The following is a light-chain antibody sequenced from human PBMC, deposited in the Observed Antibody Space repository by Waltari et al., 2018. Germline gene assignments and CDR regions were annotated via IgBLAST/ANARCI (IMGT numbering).Light chain of an antibody. V-gene: IGLV1-44*01. CDR1: SSNIGGNV. CDR2: SSD. J-gene: IGLJ1*01. Sequence: QSVLTQPPSTSGTPGQRVIISCSGSSSNIGGNVVNWYQQIPRTAPKLLLYSSDQRPSGVPDRFSGSKSGTSASLAISGLQSEDEADYYCVAWDDSLTGYVFGTGTKVTVL. CDR3: VAWDDSLTGYV.